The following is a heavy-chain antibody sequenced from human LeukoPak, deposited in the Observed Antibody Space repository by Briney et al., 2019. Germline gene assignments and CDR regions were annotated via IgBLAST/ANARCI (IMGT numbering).Heavy chain of an antibody. J-gene: IGHJ4*02. CDR1: GFTFSSYS. D-gene: IGHD1-26*01. Sequence: GGSLRLSCAASGFTFSSYSMNWVRQAPGKGLEWVGRIKSKTDGGTTDYAAPVKGRFTISRDDSQNTLYLQMNSLKTEDTAVYYCTTGAPRAYSGSYSNCWGQGTLVTVSS. CDR3: TTGAPRAYSGSYSNC. CDR2: IKSKTDGGTT. V-gene: IGHV3-15*01.